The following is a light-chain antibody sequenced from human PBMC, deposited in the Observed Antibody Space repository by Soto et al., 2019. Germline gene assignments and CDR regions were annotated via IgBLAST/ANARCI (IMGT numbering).Light chain of an antibody. J-gene: IGKJ4*01. CDR3: QQYGSSPLT. CDR1: QSVSSSY. CDR2: GAS. Sequence: EIVLTQSPGTLSLSPGERATLSCRASQSVSSSYLAWYQQKPGQAPRLLIYGASTRATGIPDRFSGSGSGTDFSLTISRLESEDFAVDDCQQYGSSPLTFGGGTKVEIK. V-gene: IGKV3-20*01.